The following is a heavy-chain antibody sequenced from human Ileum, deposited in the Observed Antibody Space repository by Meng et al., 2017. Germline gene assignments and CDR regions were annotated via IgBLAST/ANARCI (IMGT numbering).Heavy chain of an antibody. D-gene: IGHD5-12*01. CDR2: ISSSSSYI. Sequence: GKSLKISCAASGFTFSSYSMNWVRQAPGKGLEWVSSISSSSSYIYYADSVKGRFTISRDNAKNSLYLQMNSLRAEDTAVYYCARGAYSGYDFLDYWGQGTLVTVSS. CDR1: GFTFSSYS. J-gene: IGHJ4*02. CDR3: ARGAYSGYDFLDY. V-gene: IGHV3-21*01.